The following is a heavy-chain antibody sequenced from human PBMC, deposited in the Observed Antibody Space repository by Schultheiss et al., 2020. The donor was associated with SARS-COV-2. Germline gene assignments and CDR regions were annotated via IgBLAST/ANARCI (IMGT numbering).Heavy chain of an antibody. Sequence: GGSLRLSCAASGFTFSSYAMSWVRQAPGKGLVWVSRINSDGSSTSYADSVKGRFTISRDNAKNSLYLQMNSLRAEDTAVYYCARDGGRIDYYDSSGLDYWGQGTLVTVSS. V-gene: IGHV3-74*01. CDR1: GFTFSSYA. D-gene: IGHD3-22*01. CDR2: INSDGSST. J-gene: IGHJ4*02. CDR3: ARDGGRIDYYDSSGLDY.